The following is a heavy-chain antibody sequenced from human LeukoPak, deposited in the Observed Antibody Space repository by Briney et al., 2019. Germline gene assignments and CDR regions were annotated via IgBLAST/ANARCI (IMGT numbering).Heavy chain of an antibody. Sequence: GGSLRLSCAASGFTFSSYGMHWVRQAPGKGLEWVSSIDKIGVGTYYADSVRGRFTISRDNSKNTLFLQMNSLRAEDSAVYYCAKDYVVGSIDYWGQGTLVTVSS. CDR3: AKDYVVGSIDY. V-gene: IGHV3-NL1*01. CDR1: GFTFSSYG. D-gene: IGHD2-21*01. CDR2: IDKIGVGT. J-gene: IGHJ4*02.